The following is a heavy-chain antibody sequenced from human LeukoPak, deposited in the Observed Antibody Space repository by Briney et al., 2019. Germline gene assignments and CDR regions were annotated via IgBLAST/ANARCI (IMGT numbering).Heavy chain of an antibody. Sequence: GGSLRLSCAASGFTFSGYEMNWVRQAPGKGLEWVSYISSSGSTIYYADSVKGRFTISRDNAKNSLYLQMNSLRAEDTAVYYCARGAYYYDSSGYRDYWGQGTLVTVSS. CDR1: GFTFSGYE. CDR3: ARGAYYYDSSGYRDY. V-gene: IGHV3-48*03. D-gene: IGHD3-22*01. J-gene: IGHJ4*02. CDR2: ISSSGSTI.